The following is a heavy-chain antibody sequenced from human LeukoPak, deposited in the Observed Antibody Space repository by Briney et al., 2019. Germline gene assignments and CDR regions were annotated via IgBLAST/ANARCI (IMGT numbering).Heavy chain of an antibody. Sequence: SATLSLTCSVSGGSISNSYWSWIRQPAGKGLECIGRIYASGTTNYNPSLKSRVTISVDTSKNQFSLKLSSVTAADTAVYYCARGGYCSSTSCYDYWGQGTLVTVSS. CDR2: IYASGTT. CDR3: ARGGYCSSTSCYDY. CDR1: GGSISNSY. J-gene: IGHJ4*02. V-gene: IGHV4-4*07. D-gene: IGHD2-2*01.